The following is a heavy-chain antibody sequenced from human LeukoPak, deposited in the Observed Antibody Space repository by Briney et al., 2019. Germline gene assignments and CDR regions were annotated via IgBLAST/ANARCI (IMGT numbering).Heavy chain of an antibody. D-gene: IGHD6-13*01. J-gene: IGHJ6*04. Sequence: AASVKVSCKASGYTFTNYYIHWVRQAPGQGPEWMGIINPNGGATNYAQKFQGRVTITADKSTSTAYMELSSLRSEDTAVYYCARGAAAAPGDYGMDVWGKGTTVTVSS. V-gene: IGHV1-46*01. CDR3: ARGAAAAPGDYGMDV. CDR1: GYTFTNYY. CDR2: INPNGGAT.